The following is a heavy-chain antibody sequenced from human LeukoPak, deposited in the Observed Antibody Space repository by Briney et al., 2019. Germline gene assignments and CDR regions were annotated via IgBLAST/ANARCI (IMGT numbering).Heavy chain of an antibody. Sequence: GESLKISCKSSGYRFTSFWIGWVRQMSGKGLEWRGIIYPGDSDTKYSESFRGQFTVSADKSISTAYLQWSSLKASDTAMYYCARRSSSWDRYDNWGQGTLVTVSS. CDR1: GYRFTSFW. V-gene: IGHV5-51*01. CDR3: ARRSSSWDRYDN. CDR2: IYPGDSDT. D-gene: IGHD6-13*01. J-gene: IGHJ4*02.